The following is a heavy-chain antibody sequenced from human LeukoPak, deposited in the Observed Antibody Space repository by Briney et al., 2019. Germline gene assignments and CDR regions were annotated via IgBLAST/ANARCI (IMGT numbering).Heavy chain of an antibody. J-gene: IGHJ4*02. CDR2: ISGSGSGGST. CDR1: GFTFSSSA. CDR3: AKVDYGGNRD. D-gene: IGHD4-23*01. V-gene: IGHV3-23*01. Sequence: GGSLRLSCAASGFTFSSSAMSWVRQAPGKGLEWVSNISGSGSGGSTYYADSVKGRFAISRDNSKNTLYLQMNSLRAEDTAVYYCAKVDYGGNRDWGQGTLVTVSS.